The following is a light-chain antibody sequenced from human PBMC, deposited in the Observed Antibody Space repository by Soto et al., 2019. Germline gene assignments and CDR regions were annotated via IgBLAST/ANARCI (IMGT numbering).Light chain of an antibody. Sequence: EVVMTQSPGTLSVSPGERATLSCRASQSVSSNLAWYRQKPGQAPRLLIYGASTRATGIPARFSGSGSGTEVTLTISSLLSEDFAIYYCQQYNNWPPSTFGQGTRLEFK. V-gene: IGKV3D-15*01. CDR3: QQYNNWPPST. CDR2: GAS. CDR1: QSVSSN. J-gene: IGKJ5*01.